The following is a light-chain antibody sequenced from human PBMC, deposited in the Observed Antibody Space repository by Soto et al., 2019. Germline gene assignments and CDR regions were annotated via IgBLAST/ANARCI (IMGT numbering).Light chain of an antibody. J-gene: IGKJ2*01. CDR1: QSVSSY. Sequence: EIVLTQSPGTLSLSPGERATLSCRASQSVSSYLAWYQQKGGQAPRLLIYDASNRATGIPARFSGSGSGTDFTLTISRLEPEDFAVYYCQQYGSSPWTFGQGTKLEIK. V-gene: IGKV3-11*01. CDR2: DAS. CDR3: QQYGSSPWT.